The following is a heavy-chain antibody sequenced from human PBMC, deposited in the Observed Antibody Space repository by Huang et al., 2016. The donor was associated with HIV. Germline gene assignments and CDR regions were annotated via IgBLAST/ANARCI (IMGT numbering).Heavy chain of an antibody. D-gene: IGHD3-22*01. CDR1: GYDFGSYG. V-gene: IGHV1-18*01. CDR2: IGSDSRDT. CDR3: ARDTYYTDIWKRNDASFL. J-gene: IGHJ3*01. Sequence: QVQLVQSGGEVKQPGASARVSCKASGYDFGSYGMSWVRQAPGQGFEWLGWIGSDSRDTRTAQKFQGRVTMTTDRSATTTYMELRSLRYDDTAVYYCARDTYYTDIWKRNDASFLWGQGTMITVYS.